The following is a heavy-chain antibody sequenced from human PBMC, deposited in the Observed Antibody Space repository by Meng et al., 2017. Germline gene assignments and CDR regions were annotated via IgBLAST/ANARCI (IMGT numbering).Heavy chain of an antibody. CDR2: IYHSGSN. CDR3: ARDCNYYDSSSYPYYYGMDV. D-gene: IGHD3-22*01. CDR1: GYSISSGYY. V-gene: IGHV4-38-2*02. J-gene: IGHJ6*02. Sequence: SETLSLTCTVSGYSISSGYYWGWIRQPPGKGLEWIGSIYHSGSNYYNPSLKSRVTISVDTSKNQFSLKLSSVTAADTAVYYCARDCNYYDSSSYPYYYGMDVWGQGTTVTVSS.